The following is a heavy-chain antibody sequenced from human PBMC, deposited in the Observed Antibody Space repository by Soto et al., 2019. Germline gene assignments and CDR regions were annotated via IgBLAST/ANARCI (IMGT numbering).Heavy chain of an antibody. CDR2: INPATGAA. CDR3: ARGGGVGVAGSAAFDM. Sequence: QLHLVQSGAVVKKPGASVTVSCSASGYPVTAYYMHWVRQAPGRGLEWMGGINPATGAAKYTPPFPGRVTRLRDTSTSTVFMELSGLTSEDTAGFYCARGGGVGVAGSAAFDMWGQGTLVTVSS. D-gene: IGHD3-3*01. J-gene: IGHJ3*02. CDR1: GYPVTAYY. V-gene: IGHV1-2*02.